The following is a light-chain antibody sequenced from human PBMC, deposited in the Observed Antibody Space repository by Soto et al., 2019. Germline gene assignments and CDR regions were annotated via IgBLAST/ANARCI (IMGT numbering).Light chain of an antibody. CDR3: QQYAASPFT. J-gene: IGKJ3*01. V-gene: IGKV3-20*01. CDR2: GAS. Sequence: EIVLTQSPGTLSLSPGERGTLSCRANQSLGSAYLAWYQQKPGQAPRLLIHGASSRAAAIPDRFSGSGSGTDFTLTISNLEPEDIAVYYCQQYAASPFTFGPGTKVDAK. CDR1: QSLGSAY.